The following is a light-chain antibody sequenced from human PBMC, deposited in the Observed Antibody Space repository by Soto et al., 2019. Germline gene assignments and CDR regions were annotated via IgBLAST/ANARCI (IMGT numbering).Light chain of an antibody. Sequence: QAVVTQPPSASGTPGQRVTISCSGSSSNIGSNTVNWYQQLPGTAPKLLIYSNNQRPSGVPDRFSGSRSGTSASLAISGLQSEDECDYYCAAWDDRLNGRGVFGGGTQLTVL. CDR1: SSNIGSNT. CDR2: SNN. J-gene: IGLJ3*02. V-gene: IGLV1-44*01. CDR3: AAWDDRLNGRGV.